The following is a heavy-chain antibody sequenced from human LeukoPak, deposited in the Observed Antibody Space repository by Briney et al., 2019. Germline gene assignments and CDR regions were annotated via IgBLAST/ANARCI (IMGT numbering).Heavy chain of an antibody. D-gene: IGHD1-1*01. Sequence: GGSLRLSCAASGFTLSSYAMTWVRQAPGKGLEWVAVISYDGSYKYYADSVKGRFTISRDNSKNTLSLQMNSLRAEDTAVYYCAKNPLFSVRSPYNWNDEIYYYYMDVWGKGTTVTVSS. J-gene: IGHJ6*03. CDR3: AKNPLFSVRSPYNWNDEIYYYYMDV. CDR1: GFTLSSYA. CDR2: ISYDGSYK. V-gene: IGHV3-30*18.